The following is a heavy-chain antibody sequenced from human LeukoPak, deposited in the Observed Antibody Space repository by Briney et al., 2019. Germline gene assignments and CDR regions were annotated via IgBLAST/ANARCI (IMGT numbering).Heavy chain of an antibody. CDR3: ARDWGMELELQIRFDY. Sequence: GGSLRLSCAASGFTFSDYYMSWIRQAPGKGLEWVSYISSSGSTIYYADSVKGRSTISRDNAKNSLYLQMNSLRAEDTAVYYCARDWGMELELQIRFDYWGQGTLVTVSS. CDR2: ISSSGSTI. V-gene: IGHV3-11*04. J-gene: IGHJ4*02. CDR1: GFTFSDYY. D-gene: IGHD1-7*01.